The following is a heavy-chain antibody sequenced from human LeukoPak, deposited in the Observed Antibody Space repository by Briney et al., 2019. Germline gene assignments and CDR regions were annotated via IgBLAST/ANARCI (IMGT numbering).Heavy chain of an antibody. D-gene: IGHD3-22*01. V-gene: IGHV3-30*02. CDR2: IRNDGSNK. Sequence: GGPLRLSCAASAFTFSSYGMHWVRQAPGKGLEWVAFIRNDGSNKYHTDSVKGRFTISRDNSKNTLYLQMNSLRAEDTAVYYCAKIVADYYDSSVDYYYYMDVWGKGTTVTISS. CDR3: AKIVADYYDSSVDYYYYMDV. CDR1: AFTFSSYG. J-gene: IGHJ6*03.